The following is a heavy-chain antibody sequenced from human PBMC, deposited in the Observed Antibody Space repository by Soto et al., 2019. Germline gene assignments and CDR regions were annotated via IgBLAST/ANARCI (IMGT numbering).Heavy chain of an antibody. D-gene: IGHD5-12*01. CDR1: GFTFSSYW. CDR3: ARRIYDNRYYYYYYMDV. J-gene: IGHJ6*03. Sequence: GGSLRLSCAASGFTFSSYWMHWVRQAPGKGLVWVSRINSDGSSTSYADSVKGRFTISRDNAKNTLYLQMNSLRAEDTAVYYCARRIYDNRYYYYYYMDVWGKGTTVTVSS. CDR2: INSDGSST. V-gene: IGHV3-74*01.